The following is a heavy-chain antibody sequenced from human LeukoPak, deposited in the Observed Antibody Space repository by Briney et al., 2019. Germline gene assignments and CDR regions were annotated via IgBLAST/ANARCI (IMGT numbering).Heavy chain of an antibody. CDR2: IGGSGGGT. D-gene: IGHD6-19*01. CDR3: AKGSLPLAGRGCFDP. Sequence: GGSLRLSCAASGFTFSAYAMSWVRQAPGEGLEWVSAIGGSGGGTYYADSVKGRFTISRDNSKNTLYLQMNNLRAEDTALYYCAKGSLPLAGRGCFDPWGQGTLVTVSS. J-gene: IGHJ5*02. CDR1: GFTFSAYA. V-gene: IGHV3-23*01.